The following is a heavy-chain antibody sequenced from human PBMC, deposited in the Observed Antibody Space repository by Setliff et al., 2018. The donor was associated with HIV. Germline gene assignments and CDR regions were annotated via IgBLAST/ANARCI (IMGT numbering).Heavy chain of an antibody. V-gene: IGHV3-30-3*01. Sequence: GGSLRLSCAASGVTFSSFAMHWVRQAPGKGLEWVAVISYDGGNKYYADSVKGRFTISRDNAKNSLYLQMNSLRAEDTAVYYCARDFNYYYYYGMDVWGQGTTVTVSS. CDR1: GVTFSSFA. J-gene: IGHJ6*02. CDR2: ISYDGGNK. CDR3: ARDFNYYYYYGMDV.